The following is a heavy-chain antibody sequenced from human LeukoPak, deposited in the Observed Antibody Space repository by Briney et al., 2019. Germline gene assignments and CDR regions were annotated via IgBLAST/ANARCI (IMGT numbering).Heavy chain of an antibody. CDR2: IYYSGST. J-gene: IGHJ4*02. V-gene: IGHV4-30-2*03. CDR1: GGSISSGGYY. CDR3: ARHKITFGGVIVIIDY. D-gene: IGHD3-16*02. Sequence: SQTLSLTCTVSGGSISSGGYYWSWIRQHPGKGLEWIGSIYYSGSTYYNPSLKSRVTISVDTSKNQFSLKLSSVTAADTAVYYCARHKITFGGVIVIIDYWGQGTLVTVSS.